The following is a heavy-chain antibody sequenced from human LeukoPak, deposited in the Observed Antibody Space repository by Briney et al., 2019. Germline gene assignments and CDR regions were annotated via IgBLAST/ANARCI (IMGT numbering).Heavy chain of an antibody. D-gene: IGHD5-12*01. CDR3: AKDQYSAEGASDY. V-gene: IGHV3-30*18. CDR1: GFTFSSYG. CDR2: ILHDGSNK. J-gene: IGHJ4*02. Sequence: GGSLRLSCAASGFTFSSYGMHWARQAPGKGLDWVAVILHDGSNKYYADSVKGRFTISRDNSKNTLYLQMNSLRAEDTAMYYCAKDQYSAEGASDYWGQGTLVTVSS.